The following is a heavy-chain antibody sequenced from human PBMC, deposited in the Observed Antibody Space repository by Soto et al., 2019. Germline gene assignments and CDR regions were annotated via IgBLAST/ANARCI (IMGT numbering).Heavy chain of an antibody. V-gene: IGHV3-48*03. J-gene: IGHJ6*02. Sequence: EVQLVESGGGLVQPGGSLRLSCAASGFTFSSYEMNWVRQAPGKGLEWVSYISSSGSTIYYADSVKGRFTISRDNAKNSLYLQMNSLRAEDTAVYYCAREGTSAAASYYYGMDVWGQGTTVTVSS. D-gene: IGHD6-13*01. CDR3: AREGTSAAASYYYGMDV. CDR1: GFTFSSYE. CDR2: ISSSGSTI.